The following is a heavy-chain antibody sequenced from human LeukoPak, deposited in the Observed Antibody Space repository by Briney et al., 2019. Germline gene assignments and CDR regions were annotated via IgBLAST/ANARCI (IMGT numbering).Heavy chain of an antibody. J-gene: IGHJ6*02. CDR2: MNPNSGNT. V-gene: IGHV1-8*01. CDR3: AREGTGDQDYYYYGMDV. Sequence: ASVKVSCKASGYTFTSYDINWERQATGQGLEWMGWMNPNSGNTGYAQKFQGRVTMTRNTSIGTAYMELSSLRSEDTAVYYCAREGTGDQDYYYYGMDVWGQGSTVTVSS. CDR1: GYTFTSYD. D-gene: IGHD7-27*01.